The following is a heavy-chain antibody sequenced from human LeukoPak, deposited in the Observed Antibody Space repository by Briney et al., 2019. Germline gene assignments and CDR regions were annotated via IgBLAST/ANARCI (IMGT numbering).Heavy chain of an antibody. Sequence: ASVKVSCKASGYTLTSYGISWVRQAPGQGLEWMGWISAYNGNTNYAQKLQGRVTMTTDTSTSTAYMELRSLRSDDTAVYYCARGEYSGYDVDVFDYWGQGTLVTVSS. CDR3: ARGEYSGYDVDVFDY. D-gene: IGHD5-12*01. V-gene: IGHV1-18*01. J-gene: IGHJ4*02. CDR2: ISAYNGNT. CDR1: GYTLTSYG.